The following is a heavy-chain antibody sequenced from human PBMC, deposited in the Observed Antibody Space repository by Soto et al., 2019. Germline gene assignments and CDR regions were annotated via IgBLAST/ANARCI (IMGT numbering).Heavy chain of an antibody. CDR2: IIPILGIA. J-gene: IGHJ4*02. D-gene: IGHD2-21*02. CDR1: GGTFSSYT. V-gene: IGHV1-69*02. CDR3: AIGCNYGGDGRFHY. Sequence: QVQLVQSGAEVKKPGSSVKVSCKASGGTFSSYTISWVRQAPGQGLEWMGRIIPILGIANYAQKVQGRVTITKDKSTSPAYMELSSLSSEDTAVYYCAIGCNYGGDGRFHYWGQGTLVTVSS.